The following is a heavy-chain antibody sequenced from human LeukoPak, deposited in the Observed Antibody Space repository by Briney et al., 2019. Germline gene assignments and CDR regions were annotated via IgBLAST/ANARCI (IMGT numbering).Heavy chain of an antibody. CDR3: ARDGQRGFLEWLRPYYYYYYGMDV. J-gene: IGHJ6*02. V-gene: IGHV1-2*06. CDR1: GYTFTGYY. D-gene: IGHD3-3*01. CDR2: INPNSGGT. Sequence: ASVKVSCKASGYTFTGYYMHWVRQAPGQGLEWMARINPNSGGTNYAQKFQGRVTMTRDTSISTAYMELSRPRSDDTAVYYCARDGQRGFLEWLRPYYYYYYGMDVWGQGTTVTVSS.